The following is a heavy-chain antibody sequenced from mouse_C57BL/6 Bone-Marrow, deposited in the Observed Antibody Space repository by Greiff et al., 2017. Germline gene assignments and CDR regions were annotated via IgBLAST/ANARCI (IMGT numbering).Heavy chain of an antibody. V-gene: IGHV1-74*01. CDR1: GYTFTSYW. D-gene: IGHD2-3*01. Sequence: VQLQQPGAELVRPGASVKLSCKASGYTFTSYWMHWVKQRPGQGLEWIGRIHPSDSDTKYNQKFQGKATLTVDKSSNTAYMQLSSLTSEDSAVYYGAIFDGYFYDMDYWGQGTSVTVSS. CDR3: AIFDGYFYDMDY. CDR2: IHPSDSDT. J-gene: IGHJ4*01.